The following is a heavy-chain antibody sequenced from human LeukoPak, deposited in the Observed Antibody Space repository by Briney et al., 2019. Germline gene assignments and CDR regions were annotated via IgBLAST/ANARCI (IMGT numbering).Heavy chain of an antibody. CDR1: RFTFSSYG. D-gene: IGHD3-22*01. Sequence: GGSLRLSCAASRFTFSSYGMHWVRQAPGKGLEWVAFIRYDGTNKYYADSVKGRFTISRDDSKNTLYLQMHSLRAEDTAVYYCARESESYDSTGSTFAYWGQGTLVTVSS. CDR2: IRYDGTNK. V-gene: IGHV3-30*02. CDR3: ARESESYDSTGSTFAY. J-gene: IGHJ4*02.